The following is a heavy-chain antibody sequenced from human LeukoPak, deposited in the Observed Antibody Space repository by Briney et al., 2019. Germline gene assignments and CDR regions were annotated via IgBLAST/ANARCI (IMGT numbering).Heavy chain of an antibody. CDR1: GFSFSSYG. D-gene: IGHD6-19*01. CDR2: IQHDGSNK. J-gene: IGHJ4*02. V-gene: IGHV3-30*02. CDR3: AKRTGSGWYLQYFDY. Sequence: GGSLRLSCAASGFSFSSYGMHWVRQAPGKGLEWVAFIQHDGSNKYYADSVRGRFTISRDNSKNTLYLQMNSLRAEDTALYYCAKRTGSGWYLQYFDYWGQGALVTVSS.